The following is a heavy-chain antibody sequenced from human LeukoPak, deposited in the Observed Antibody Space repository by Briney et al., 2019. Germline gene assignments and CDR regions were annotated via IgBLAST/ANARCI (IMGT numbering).Heavy chain of an antibody. Sequence: PVGALRLASVPPVVSFSIYAMSSVCEAPGKGLECVSAINSSGSSTYYADSVKGRFAISRDNSKNTLYLQMNSLRAEDTAVYYCAKGLLWFGELLGALDYWGQGTLVTVSS. J-gene: IGHJ4*02. CDR1: VVSFSIYA. D-gene: IGHD3-10*01. CDR3: AKGLLWFGELLGALDY. V-gene: IGHV3-23*01. CDR2: INSSGSST.